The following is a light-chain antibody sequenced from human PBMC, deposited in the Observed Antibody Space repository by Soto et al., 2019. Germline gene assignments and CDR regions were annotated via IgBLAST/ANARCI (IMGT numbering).Light chain of an antibody. CDR1: QSVSSD. CDR2: GAS. V-gene: IGKV3-15*01. CDR3: LQHNDWPT. Sequence: IVMTKSADPLSVSPWERPTLACRASQSVSSDLACYHQKPGQAPRLLIYGASTRATGIPARFSGSGSGTEFILTFNSVESEDFAIYNCLQHNDWPTFGHGTRLEIK. J-gene: IGKJ5*01.